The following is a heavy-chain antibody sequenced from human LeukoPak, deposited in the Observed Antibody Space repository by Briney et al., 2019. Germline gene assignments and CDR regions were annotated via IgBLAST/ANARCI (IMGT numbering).Heavy chain of an antibody. J-gene: IGHJ4*02. Sequence: PSETLSLTCAVSGDSFSSHYWTWIRQSPGTGLEWIGYISHIGRTNYNPSLKSRVTISIDTSKNQFSLKLRSVTAADTAVYYCARDWELGHWGRGILVTVTS. CDR1: GDSFSSHY. V-gene: IGHV4-59*11. D-gene: IGHD1-26*01. CDR3: ARDWELGH. CDR2: ISHIGRT.